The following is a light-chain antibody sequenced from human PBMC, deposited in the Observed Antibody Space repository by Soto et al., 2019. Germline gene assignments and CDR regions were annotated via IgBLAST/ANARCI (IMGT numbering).Light chain of an antibody. CDR1: NIGSKS. V-gene: IGLV3-21*04. CDR2: YDD. Sequence: SYVLTQPPSVSVAPGKTAKMTCGGDNIGSKSVHWYQQKPGQAPVLFIYYDDVRPSGIPERVSGSNSGNAATLTISGVEAGDEADYYCQVWDNGVVFGGGTQLTVL. CDR3: QVWDNGVV. J-gene: IGLJ2*01.